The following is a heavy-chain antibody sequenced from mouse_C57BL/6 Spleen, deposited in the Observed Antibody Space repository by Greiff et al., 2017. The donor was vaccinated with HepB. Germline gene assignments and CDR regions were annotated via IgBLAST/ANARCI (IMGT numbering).Heavy chain of an antibody. CDR2: INPSSGYT. D-gene: IGHD2-2*01. Sequence: VQLQQSGAELARPGASVKMSCKASGYTFTSYTMHWVKQRPGQGLEWIGYINPSSGYTKYNQKFKDKATLTADKSSSTAYMQLSSLTSEDSAVYYCARLEVTTEYYFDYWGQGTTLTVSS. V-gene: IGHV1-4*01. CDR3: ARLEVTTEYYFDY. J-gene: IGHJ2*01. CDR1: GYTFTSYT.